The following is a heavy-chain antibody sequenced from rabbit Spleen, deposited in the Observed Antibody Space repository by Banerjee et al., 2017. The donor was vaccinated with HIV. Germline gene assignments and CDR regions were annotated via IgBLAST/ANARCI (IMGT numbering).Heavy chain of an antibody. CDR3: ARDSGSNDYIDVYFNL. J-gene: IGHJ4*01. Sequence: QSLEESGGDLVKPGASLTLTCTASGFSFSSSYDMCWVRQAPGKGLEWIGCIYTGNGKTYYAGWAKGRFTISKASSTTVTLQMTSLTAADTATYFCARDSGSNDYIDVYFNLWGPGTLVTVS. D-gene: IGHD8-1*01. CDR1: GFSFSSSYD. CDR2: IYTGNGKT. V-gene: IGHV1S40*01.